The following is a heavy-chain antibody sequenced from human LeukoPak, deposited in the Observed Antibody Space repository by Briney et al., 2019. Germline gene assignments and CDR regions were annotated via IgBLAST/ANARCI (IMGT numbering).Heavy chain of an antibody. V-gene: IGHV3-9*01. J-gene: IGHJ4*02. CDR2: ISWNSGSI. D-gene: IGHD3-10*01. Sequence: GGSLRLSCAASGFTFSDNYMSWIRQAPGKGLEWVSGISWNSGSIGYADSVKGRFTISRDNAKNSLYLQMNSLRAEDTALYYCSAPMVRGVNWGQGTLVTVSS. CDR1: GFTFSDNY. CDR3: SAPMVRGVN.